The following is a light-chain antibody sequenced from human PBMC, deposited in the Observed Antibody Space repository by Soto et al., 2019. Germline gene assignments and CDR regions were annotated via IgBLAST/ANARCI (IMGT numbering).Light chain of an antibody. Sequence: DIQMTQSPSSLSASVGDRVTLTCRASQTIATYLNWYDQKPGKAPDLLIYAASSLKSGVPSRFSGSGSGTHFTLTITGLQPADFATYYCQQNFSIPITFGQGTRLEI. CDR2: AAS. CDR1: QTIATY. CDR3: QQNFSIPIT. J-gene: IGKJ5*01. V-gene: IGKV1-39*01.